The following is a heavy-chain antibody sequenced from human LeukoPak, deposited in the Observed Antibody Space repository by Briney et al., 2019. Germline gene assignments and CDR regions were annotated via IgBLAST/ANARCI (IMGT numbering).Heavy chain of an antibody. V-gene: IGHV3-43*01. D-gene: IGHD5-18*01. CDR2: XXXXGGTT. Sequence: GGSLXLSCAASGFSLDDYPXXXXRQAXGKXXXXXXXXXXXGGTTYXXDSXEGXXTXXXDNSKNSLFLQMSSLRTEXTALYYCXKDLSHLVXTENGGTFDHWGRGTLVTVSS. CDR1: GFSLDDYP. J-gene: IGHJ4*02. CDR3: XKDLSHLVXTENGGTFDH.